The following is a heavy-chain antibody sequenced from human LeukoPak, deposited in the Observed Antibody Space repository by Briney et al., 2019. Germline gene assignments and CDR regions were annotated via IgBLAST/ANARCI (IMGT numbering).Heavy chain of an antibody. CDR3: ARDLRSVRRVGALPGY. Sequence: ASVKVSCKASGYTLTSYGISWVRQAPGQGLEWMGWISAYNGNTNYAQKLQGRVTMTTDTSTSTAYMELRSLRSDDTAVYYCARDLRSVRRVGALPGYWGQGTLVTVSS. CDR1: GYTLTSYG. CDR2: ISAYNGNT. D-gene: IGHD1-26*01. V-gene: IGHV1-18*01. J-gene: IGHJ4*02.